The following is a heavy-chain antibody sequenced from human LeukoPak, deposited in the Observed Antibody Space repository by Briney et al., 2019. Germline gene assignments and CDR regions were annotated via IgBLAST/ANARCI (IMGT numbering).Heavy chain of an antibody. D-gene: IGHD2-2*01. CDR1: GFTFSSYA. CDR3: AKDTSRLYYYYGMDV. Sequence: GGSLRLSCAASGFTFSSYAMSWVCQAPGKGLEWVSAISGSGGSTYYADSVKGRFTISRDNSKNTLYLQMNSLRAEDTAVYYCAKDTSRLYYYYGMDVWGQGTTVTVSS. J-gene: IGHJ6*02. V-gene: IGHV3-23*01. CDR2: ISGSGGST.